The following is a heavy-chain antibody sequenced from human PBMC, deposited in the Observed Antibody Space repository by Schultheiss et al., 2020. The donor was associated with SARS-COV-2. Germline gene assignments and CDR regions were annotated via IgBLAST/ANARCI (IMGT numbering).Heavy chain of an antibody. V-gene: IGHV4-34*01. CDR3: ARDRPYPTYYYDSSGYYTT. J-gene: IGHJ5*02. D-gene: IGHD3-22*01. Sequence: SETLSLTCAVYGGSFSGYYWSWIRQPPGKGLEWIGEINHSGSTNYNPSLKSRVTISVDRSKNLFSLKLSSVTAADTAVYYCARDRPYPTYYYDSSGYYTTWGQGTLVTVSS. CDR1: GGSFSGYY. CDR2: INHSGST.